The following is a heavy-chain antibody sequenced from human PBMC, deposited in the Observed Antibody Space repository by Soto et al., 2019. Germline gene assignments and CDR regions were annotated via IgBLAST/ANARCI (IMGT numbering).Heavy chain of an antibody. CDR3: SKGSAASGWLTHDY. V-gene: IGHV3-23*01. J-gene: IGHJ4*02. D-gene: IGHD3-10*01. CDR2: ISNIGVTT. Sequence: EVQFLESGGGLVQPGGSLRLSCSVSGLPFTSYSMSWVRQPPGKGLEWVSEISNIGVTTNYADSVKGRFTVSRDNSKNTVYLQMNSLRAEDTAVYYCSKGSAASGWLTHDYWGQGTLVTVSS. CDR1: GLPFTSYS.